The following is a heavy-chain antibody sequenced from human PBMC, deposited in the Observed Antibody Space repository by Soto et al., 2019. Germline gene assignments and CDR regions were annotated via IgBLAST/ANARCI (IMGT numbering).Heavy chain of an antibody. CDR3: ARGLLNWGSRGGFDY. Sequence: EVQLVESGGALVQPGGSLRLSCATTGFSFNRHWMSWVRQAPGKGLEWVAHIKEDGSEKYYVDSLKGRFSISRDNAKNSMALQMNSLGAEDTAVYYCARGLLNWGSRGGFDYWGQGTLVAVSS. D-gene: IGHD7-27*01. V-gene: IGHV3-7*03. CDR2: IKEDGSEK. J-gene: IGHJ4*02. CDR1: GFSFNRHW.